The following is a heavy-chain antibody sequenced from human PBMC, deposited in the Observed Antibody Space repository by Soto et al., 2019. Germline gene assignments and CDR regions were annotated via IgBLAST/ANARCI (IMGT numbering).Heavy chain of an antibody. V-gene: IGHV3-30*04. CDR3: AREISSSHYYYYGMDV. CDR2: ISYDGSNK. Sequence: GESLKISCAASGFTFSSYAMHWVRQAPGKGLEWVAVISYDGSNKYYADSVKGRFTISRDNSKNTLYLQMNSLRAEDTAVYYCAREISSSHYYYYGMDVWGQGTTVTVSS. D-gene: IGHD6-6*01. J-gene: IGHJ6*02. CDR1: GFTFSSYA.